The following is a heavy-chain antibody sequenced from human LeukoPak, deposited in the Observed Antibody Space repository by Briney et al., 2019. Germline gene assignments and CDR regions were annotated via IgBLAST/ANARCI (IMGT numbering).Heavy chain of an antibody. J-gene: IGHJ4*02. Sequence: GGSLKLSCAASRFTFSSYAMPWVRQAPGKGLEYVSSISSDGGSTYYANSVKGRFTISRDNSKNTLFLQMDSLRAEDTAVYYCARNYYDSSGYQEATFWGQGTLVAVSS. CDR1: RFTFSSYA. V-gene: IGHV3-64*01. D-gene: IGHD3-22*01. CDR3: ARNYYDSSGYQEATF. CDR2: ISSDGGST.